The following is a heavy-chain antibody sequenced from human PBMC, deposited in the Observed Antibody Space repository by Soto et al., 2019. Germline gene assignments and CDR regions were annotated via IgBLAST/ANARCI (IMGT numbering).Heavy chain of an antibody. J-gene: IGHJ4*02. D-gene: IGHD4-17*01. CDR2: IYYIGNT. V-gene: IGHV4-39*01. CDR1: NGSISSRSSY. Sequence: QLQLQESGSGLVKPSETLSLTCIVSNGSISSRSSYWGWIRQTPGKGLEWIGSIYYIGNTYYNPSLKSRVTISIDTSKPQFSLKMNSVTAADTAVYFGGGQDYGAKGYYFENWGQGARVTVSS. CDR3: GGQDYGAKGYYFEN.